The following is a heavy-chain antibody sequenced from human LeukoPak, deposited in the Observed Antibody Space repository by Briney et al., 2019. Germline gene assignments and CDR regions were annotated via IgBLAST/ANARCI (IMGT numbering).Heavy chain of an antibody. D-gene: IGHD4-17*01. CDR2: ISGGGETT. Sequence: GGSLRLSCAASGFTFNNYAMNWVRQAPGKGLEWVSSISGGGETTYCADSAKGRFTISRDNSQNTLYLQMNSLRAEDTAVYYCARDYADYVGYFFFDYWGQGTLVTVSS. J-gene: IGHJ4*02. CDR1: GFTFNNYA. CDR3: ARDYADYVGYFFFDY. V-gene: IGHV3-23*01.